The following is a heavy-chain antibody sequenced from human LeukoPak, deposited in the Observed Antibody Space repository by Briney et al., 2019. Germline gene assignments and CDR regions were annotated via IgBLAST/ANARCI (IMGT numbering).Heavy chain of an antibody. J-gene: IGHJ3*02. CDR2: IYHSGST. V-gene: IGHV4-30-2*01. CDR3: ARGYDCSGGSCYYDAFDI. CDR1: GGSTSSGGYS. Sequence: SETLSLTCAVSGGSTSSGGYSWSWIRQPPGKDLEWIGYIYHSGSTYYNPSLKSRVTISVDTSKNQFSLKLSSVTAADTAVYYCARGYDCSGGSCYYDAFDIWGQGTMVTVSS. D-gene: IGHD2-15*01.